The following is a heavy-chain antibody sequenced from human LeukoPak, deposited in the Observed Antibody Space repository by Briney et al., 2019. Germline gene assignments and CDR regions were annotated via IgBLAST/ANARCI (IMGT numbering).Heavy chain of an antibody. D-gene: IGHD3-10*01. CDR3: ARHMMALYGSGSVDY. CDR1: GGSISSSSYY. V-gene: IGHV4-39*01. J-gene: IGHJ4*02. Sequence: PSETLSLTCTVSGGSISSSSYYWGWIRQPPGKGLEWIGSMYYSGSTYYNPSLKSRVTISVDTSKNQFSLKLSSVTAADTAVYHCARHMMALYGSGSVDYWGRGTLVTVSS. CDR2: MYYSGST.